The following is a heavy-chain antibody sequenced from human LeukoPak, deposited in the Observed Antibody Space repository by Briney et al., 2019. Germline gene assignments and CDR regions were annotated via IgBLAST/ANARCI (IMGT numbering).Heavy chain of an antibody. CDR2: IYSGGGST. D-gene: IGHD4-23*01. CDR1: GFTFSSYA. J-gene: IGHJ2*01. Sequence: PGGSLRLSCAASGFTFSSYAMSWVRQAPGKGLEWVSVIYSGGGSTYYADSVKGRFTISRDKSKNTLYLQMNSLRAEDTAVYYCVRDYYGGNSEVISWHFDLWGRGTLVSVSS. CDR3: VRDYYGGNSEVISWHFDL. V-gene: IGHV3-23*03.